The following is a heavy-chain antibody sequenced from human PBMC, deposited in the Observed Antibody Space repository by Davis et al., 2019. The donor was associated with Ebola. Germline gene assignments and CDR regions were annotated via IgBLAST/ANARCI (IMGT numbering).Heavy chain of an antibody. D-gene: IGHD3-22*01. CDR2: MYYSGHT. CDR1: GASISSGDYY. Sequence: PSETLSLTCTVSGASISSGDYYWSWIRQHPGKGLEWIAYMYYSGHTYYNPSLRSRVTISLDTSKNQFSLNLSSVTAADTAVYYCARDLRYDSSGSDYYFYMDVWGKGTTVTVSS. CDR3: ARDLRYDSSGSDYYFYMDV. V-gene: IGHV4-31*03. J-gene: IGHJ6*03.